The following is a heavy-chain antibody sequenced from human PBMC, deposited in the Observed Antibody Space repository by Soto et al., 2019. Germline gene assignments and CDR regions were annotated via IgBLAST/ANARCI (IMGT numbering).Heavy chain of an antibody. D-gene: IGHD7-27*01. CDR3: AAANWGGRSWDAFDS. CDR1: GFTFTSSA. CDR2: IVVGRGNT. J-gene: IGHJ3*02. Sequence: ASVKVSCKASGFTFTSSAVQWVRQARGQRLEWIGWIVVGRGNTNYAQKFQERVTITRDMSTSTAYMELSSLRSEDTAVYYCAAANWGGRSWDAFDSWGQGTMVTVS. V-gene: IGHV1-58*01.